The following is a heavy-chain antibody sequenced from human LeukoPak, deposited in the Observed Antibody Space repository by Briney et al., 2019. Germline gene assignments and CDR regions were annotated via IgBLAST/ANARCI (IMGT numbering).Heavy chain of an antibody. Sequence: GGSLRLSCAASGFTFSTYGMHWVRQAPGKGLEWVAAILYDGSEKYYADSVKGRFTISGDNSKNTLYLQMNSLRAEDTAVYYCAKPPRGGGSYWDWFDPWGQGTLVTVSS. CDR3: AKPPRGGGSYWDWFDP. V-gene: IGHV3-30*18. CDR1: GFTFSTYG. J-gene: IGHJ5*02. D-gene: IGHD1-26*01. CDR2: ILYDGSEK.